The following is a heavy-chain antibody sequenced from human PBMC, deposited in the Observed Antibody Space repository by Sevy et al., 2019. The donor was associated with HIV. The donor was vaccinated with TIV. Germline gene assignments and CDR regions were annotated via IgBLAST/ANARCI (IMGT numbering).Heavy chain of an antibody. J-gene: IGHJ6*02. CDR3: ARDLDLYDYVWGCYRPEYYGMDV. CDR2: ISSSGSTI. V-gene: IGHV3-11*01. Sequence: GGSLRLSCPASGFTFSDYYMSWIRQAPGKGLEWVSYISSSGSTIYYADSVKGRFTISRDNAKNSLYLQMNSLRAEDTAVYYCARDLDLYDYVWGCYRPEYYGMDVWGQGTTVTVSS. CDR1: GFTFSDYY. D-gene: IGHD3-16*02.